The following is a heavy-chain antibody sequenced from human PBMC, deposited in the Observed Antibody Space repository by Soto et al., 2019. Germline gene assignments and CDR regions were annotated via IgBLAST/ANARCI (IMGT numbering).Heavy chain of an antibody. V-gene: IGHV4-31*03. Sequence: QVQLQESGPGLVKPSQTLSLTCTVSGGSISSGGYYWNWIRQHPGNGLEWIGYIDYSGSTYDTPSLKRRVTISVETSKNQFSLKLSSVTAADTAVYYCARSVFPWGQGTLVTVSS. CDR1: GGSISSGGYY. CDR3: ARSVFP. J-gene: IGHJ5*02. CDR2: IDYSGST.